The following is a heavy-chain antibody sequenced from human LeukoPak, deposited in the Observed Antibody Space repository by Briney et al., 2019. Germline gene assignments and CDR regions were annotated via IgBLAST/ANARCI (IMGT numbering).Heavy chain of an antibody. Sequence: GGSLRLSCAASGFTVSNKYMTWVRQAPGKGLEWVSLIYRDGRTYYADSVKGRCTISRDNSKNTLYLQMNSLRVEDTAMYYCARGLFLSGYLDAFDIWGQGTVVTVSS. D-gene: IGHD3-22*01. CDR2: IYRDGRT. V-gene: IGHV3-53*01. J-gene: IGHJ3*02. CDR3: ARGLFLSGYLDAFDI. CDR1: GFTVSNKY.